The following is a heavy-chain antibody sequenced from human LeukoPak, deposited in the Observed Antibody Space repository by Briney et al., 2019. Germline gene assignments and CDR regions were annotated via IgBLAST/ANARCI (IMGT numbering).Heavy chain of an antibody. CDR1: GFTVSSNY. V-gene: IGHV3-66*01. CDR3: ARTYSSSWYEFDY. Sequence: GGSLRLSCAASGFTVSSNYMGWVRQAPGKGLEWVSVIYTGGGTYYADSVKGRFTVSRDNSKNTLYLQMNSLRADDTAVYYCARTYSSSWYEFDYWGQGTLVTVSS. J-gene: IGHJ4*02. CDR2: IYTGGGT. D-gene: IGHD6-13*01.